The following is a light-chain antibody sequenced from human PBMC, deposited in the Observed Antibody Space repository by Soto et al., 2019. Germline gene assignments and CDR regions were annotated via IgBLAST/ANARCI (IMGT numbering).Light chain of an antibody. Sequence: DIPMTQSPSSVSASVGDRVTITCRASQGISSWLAWYQQKPGQAPKLLIYAASRFHGGVASRFSGSESLTDSTPTISTPQPEDGLTYYYQHANCFPHTFGRGTRVEIK. CDR2: AAS. V-gene: IGKV1-12*01. J-gene: IGKJ5*01. CDR1: QGISSW. CDR3: QHANCFPHT.